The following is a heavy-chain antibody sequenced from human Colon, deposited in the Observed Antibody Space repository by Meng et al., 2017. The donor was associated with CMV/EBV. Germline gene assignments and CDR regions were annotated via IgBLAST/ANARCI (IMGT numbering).Heavy chain of an antibody. CDR2: VRHDGSAR. D-gene: IGHD5-18*01. J-gene: IGHJ5*01. CDR3: VKGGAFTADTRDWFGF. Sequence: GESLKISCIASGFTFSNYAMHWVRQAPGKGLEWVAFVRHDGSARYYANFVNGRIIISRDNSKNTMSLQVNSLRPEDTAVYHCVKGGAFTADTRDWFGFWGQGTLVTVSS. CDR1: GFTFSNYA. V-gene: IGHV3-30*02.